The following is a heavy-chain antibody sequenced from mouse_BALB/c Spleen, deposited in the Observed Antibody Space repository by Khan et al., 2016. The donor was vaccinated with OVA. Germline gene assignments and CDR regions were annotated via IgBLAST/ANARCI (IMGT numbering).Heavy chain of an antibody. J-gene: IGHJ1*01. CDR3: ARRSV. CDR1: GYSITSDYA. V-gene: IGHV3-2*02. CDR2: IPSSGRT. Sequence: EVQLQESGPGLVKPSQSLTLTCTVTGYSITSDYAWNWIRQFPGTKLEWMGYIPSSGRTTYNPSLHSQISLTLSTSKNQFCLQLNSVNTEDADTYNCARRSVWGAGTTVTVSS.